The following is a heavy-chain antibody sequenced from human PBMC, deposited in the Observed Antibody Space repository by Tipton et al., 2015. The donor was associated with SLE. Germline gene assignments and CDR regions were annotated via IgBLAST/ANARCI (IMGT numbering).Heavy chain of an antibody. CDR1: GGSIRTYY. Sequence: GLVKPSETLSLTCTVSGGSIRTYYWSWIRQPPGRGLEWIGYIYYSGSTNYNPSLKSRVTISMDTSKNQFSLKLNSVTAADTAVYYCARFRDEYYYYAMDVWGQGTMVTVSS. CDR2: IYYSGST. CDR3: ARFRDEYYYYAMDV. V-gene: IGHV4-59*08. J-gene: IGHJ6*02.